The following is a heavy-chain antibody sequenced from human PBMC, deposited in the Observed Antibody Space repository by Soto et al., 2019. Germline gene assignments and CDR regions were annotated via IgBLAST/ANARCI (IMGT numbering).Heavy chain of an antibody. Sequence: GASVKVSCKASGGTFSSYAISWVRQAPGQGLEWMGGIIPIFGTANYAQKFQGRVTITADESTSTAYMELSSLRSEDTAVYYCARDTLYSGYDTPYYYYGMDVWGQGTTVTVS. CDR3: ARDTLYSGYDTPYYYYGMDV. D-gene: IGHD5-12*01. J-gene: IGHJ6*02. V-gene: IGHV1-69*13. CDR2: IIPIFGTA. CDR1: GGTFSSYA.